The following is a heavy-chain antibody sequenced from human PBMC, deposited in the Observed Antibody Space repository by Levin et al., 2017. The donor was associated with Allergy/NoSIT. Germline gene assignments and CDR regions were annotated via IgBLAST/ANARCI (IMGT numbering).Heavy chain of an antibody. J-gene: IGHJ4*02. CDR2: IYYSGST. V-gene: IGHV4-59*01. CDR3: ARGLYGDYEGYFDY. Sequence: SETLSLTCTVSGGSISSYYWSWIRQPPGKGLEWIGYIYYSGSTNYNPSLKSRVTISVDTSKNQFSLKLSSVTAADTAVYYCARGLYGDYEGYFDYWGQGTLVTVSS. CDR1: GGSISSYY. D-gene: IGHD4-17*01.